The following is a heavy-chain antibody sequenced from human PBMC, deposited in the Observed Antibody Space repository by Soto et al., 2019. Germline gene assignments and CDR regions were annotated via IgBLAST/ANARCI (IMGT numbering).Heavy chain of an antibody. CDR3: ARGWIARPNDAFDI. V-gene: IGHV4-31*03. D-gene: IGHD2-2*03. J-gene: IGHJ3*02. CDR1: GGSISSGGYY. CDR2: IYYSGST. Sequence: QVQLQESGPGLVKPSQTLSLTCTVSGGSISSGGYYWSWIRQHPGKGLEWIGYIYYSGSTYYNPSLKCRVTISVDTSKNQFSLKLSSVTAADTAVYYCARGWIARPNDAFDIWGQGTMVTVSS.